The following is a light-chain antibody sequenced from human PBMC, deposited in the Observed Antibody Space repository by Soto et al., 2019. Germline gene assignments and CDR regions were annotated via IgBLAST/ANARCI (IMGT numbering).Light chain of an antibody. J-gene: IGLJ1*01. CDR3: LLSYTGRLYV. CDR1: TGPDTNGHF. CDR2: DTD. Sequence: QAVVTQEPSLTVSPGGTVTLTCGSSTGPDTNGHFPYWFQQKPGQAPRPLIYDTDNKHSWTPARFSASLLGDKAALTLSGALPEDEADYYCLLSYTGRLYVFGPGTKLTVL. V-gene: IGLV7-46*01.